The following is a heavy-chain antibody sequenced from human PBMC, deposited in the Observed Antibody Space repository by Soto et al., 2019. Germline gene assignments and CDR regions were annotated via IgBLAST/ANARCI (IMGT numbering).Heavy chain of an antibody. D-gene: IGHD1-20*01. Sequence: GGSLRLSCEASGFTLRNYAMTWVRQAPGKGLEWVSLISANDVGTYYAESVKTRFTISTDQSRNTVYLQMDSLRADDTAIHYCAKAKNDYNWDNRPPFDYWGQGTLVTVSS. CDR1: GFTLRNYA. J-gene: IGHJ4*02. CDR3: AKAKNDYNWDNRPPFDY. V-gene: IGHV3-23*01. CDR2: ISANDVGT.